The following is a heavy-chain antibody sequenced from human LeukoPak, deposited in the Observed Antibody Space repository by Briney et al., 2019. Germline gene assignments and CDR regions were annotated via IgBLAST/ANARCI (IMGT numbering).Heavy chain of an antibody. Sequence: KPSETLSLTCTVSGGSISSSNWWSWVRQPPGKGLEWIGEIYHSGSTNYNPSLKSRVTISVDKSKNQFSLKLSSVTAADTAVYYCARVGTMVRGVTPRYYYYMDVWGKGTTVTVSS. CDR1: GGSISSSNW. D-gene: IGHD3-10*01. J-gene: IGHJ6*03. CDR3: ARVGTMVRGVTPRYYYYMDV. CDR2: IYHSGST. V-gene: IGHV4-4*02.